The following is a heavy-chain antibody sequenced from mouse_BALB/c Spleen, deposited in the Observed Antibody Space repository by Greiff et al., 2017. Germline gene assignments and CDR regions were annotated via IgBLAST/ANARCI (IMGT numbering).Heavy chain of an antibody. D-gene: IGHD2-1*01. V-gene: IGHV5-12-1*01. CDR2: ISSGGGST. J-gene: IGHJ2*01. Sequence: EVKLEESGGGLVKPGGSLKLSCAASGFAFSSYDMSWVRQTPEKRLEWVAYISSGGGSTYYPDTVKGRFTISRDNAKNTLYLQMSSLKSEDTAMYYCARHGGYYGNYVDYWGQGTTLTVSS. CDR3: ARHGGYYGNYVDY. CDR1: GFAFSSYD.